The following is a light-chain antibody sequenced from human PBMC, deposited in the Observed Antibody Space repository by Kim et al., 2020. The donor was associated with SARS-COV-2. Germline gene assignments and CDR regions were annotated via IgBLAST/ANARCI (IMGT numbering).Light chain of an antibody. CDR3: LQYKNDPWT. CDR1: QDIAND. J-gene: IGKJ1*01. Sequence: ASMGDRITITCRASQDIANDLGWYQQRPGRAPKRLIYGASNLQVGAPPRFAGSGSGTEFTLTISSLQPEDFATYYCLQYKNDPWTFGQGTKVDIK. CDR2: GAS. V-gene: IGKV1-17*01.